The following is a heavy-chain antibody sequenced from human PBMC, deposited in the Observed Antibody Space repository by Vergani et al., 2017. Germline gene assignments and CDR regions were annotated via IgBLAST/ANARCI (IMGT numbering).Heavy chain of an antibody. Sequence: QLVQSGAEVKKPGASVKVSCKASGYTFTGYYMHWVRQAPGQGLEWMGWIVVGSGNTNYAQKFQERVTITRDMSTSTAYMELSSLRSEDTAVYYCAAGRGDGYSSFDYWGQGTLVTVSS. V-gene: IGHV1-58*02. CDR1: GYTFTGYY. J-gene: IGHJ4*02. D-gene: IGHD5-24*01. CDR2: IVVGSGNT. CDR3: AAGRGDGYSSFDY.